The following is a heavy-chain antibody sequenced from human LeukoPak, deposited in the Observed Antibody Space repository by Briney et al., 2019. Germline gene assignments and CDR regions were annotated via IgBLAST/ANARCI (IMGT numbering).Heavy chain of an antibody. CDR3: ARFYNKWPEVSVPFDY. J-gene: IGHJ4*02. CDR2: ISNSSSYI. Sequence: GGALRLSRAASGFTFSSYSMNWVRQAPGKGLEWVSSISNSSSYIYYADSMKGRFTTSRDNAKNSLYLQMNSLRAEDTAVYYCARFYNKWPEVSVPFDYWGQGTLVTVSS. CDR1: GFTFSSYS. V-gene: IGHV3-21*01. D-gene: IGHD1-14*01.